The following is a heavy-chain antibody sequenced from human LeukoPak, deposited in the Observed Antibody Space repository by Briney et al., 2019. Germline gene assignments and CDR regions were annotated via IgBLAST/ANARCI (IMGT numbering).Heavy chain of an antibody. Sequence: SETLSLTCAVHGGSFSGYYWSWIRQPPGKGLEWIGEINHSGSTNYNPSLKSRVTISVDTSKNQFSLKLSSVTAADTAVYYCASQTYYGSGSYGGWFDPWGQGTLVTVSS. V-gene: IGHV4-34*01. D-gene: IGHD3-10*01. CDR3: ASQTYYGSGSYGGWFDP. J-gene: IGHJ5*02. CDR1: GGSFSGYY. CDR2: INHSGST.